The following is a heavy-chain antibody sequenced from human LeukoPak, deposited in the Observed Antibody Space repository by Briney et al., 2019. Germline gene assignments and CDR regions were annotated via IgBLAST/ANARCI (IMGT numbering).Heavy chain of an antibody. J-gene: IGHJ6*03. CDR2: ISGYNGNT. Sequence: ASVKVSCKASGGTFSNYAISWVRQAPGQGLEWMGWISGYNGNTNYAQKFQGRVTMTIDTSTSTLYMELRSLRSDDTAVYYCARGIVGGSYYPSYYYYMDVWGKGTTVTVSS. CDR3: ARGIVGGSYYPSYYYYMDV. V-gene: IGHV1-18*01. CDR1: GGTFSNYA. D-gene: IGHD1-26*01.